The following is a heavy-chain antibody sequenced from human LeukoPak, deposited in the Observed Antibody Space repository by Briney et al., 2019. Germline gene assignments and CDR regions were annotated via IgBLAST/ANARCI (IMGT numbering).Heavy chain of an antibody. V-gene: IGHV3-21*01. CDR2: ISSSSSYI. CDR3: ARVRTDILTGYRIDY. Sequence: GGSLRLSCAASGFTFSSYSMNWVRQAPGKGLEWVSSISSSSSYIYYADSVKGRFTISSDNAKNSLYLQMNSLRAEDTAVYYCARVRTDILTGYRIDYWGQGTLVTVSS. J-gene: IGHJ4*02. D-gene: IGHD3-9*01. CDR1: GFTFSSYS.